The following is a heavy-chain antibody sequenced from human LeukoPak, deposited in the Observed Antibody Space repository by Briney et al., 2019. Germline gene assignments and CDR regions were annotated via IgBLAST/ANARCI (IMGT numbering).Heavy chain of an antibody. CDR2: IKQDGSEK. J-gene: IGHJ4*02. V-gene: IGHV3-7*01. CDR1: GCTFSSYW. CDR3: ARDQDGYNSH. D-gene: IGHD5-24*01. Sequence: GGSLRLSCAASGCTFSSYWMSWVRQAPGKGLEWVANIKQDGSEKYYVDSVKGRFTISRDNAKNSLYLQMNSLRAEDTAVYYCARDQDGYNSHWGQGTLVTVSS.